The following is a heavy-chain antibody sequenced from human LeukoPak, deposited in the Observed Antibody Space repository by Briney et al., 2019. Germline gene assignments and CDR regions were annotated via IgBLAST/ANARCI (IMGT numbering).Heavy chain of an antibody. D-gene: IGHD5-24*01. CDR1: GGTFSSYA. CDR2: IIPILGIA. Sequence: GASVKVYCKASGGTFSSYAISWVRQAPGQGLEWMGRIIPILGIANYAQKFQGRVTITADKSTSTAYMELSSLRSEDTAVYYCARDRMRWLRKLDAFDIWGQGTMVTVSS. J-gene: IGHJ3*02. CDR3: ARDRMRWLRKLDAFDI. V-gene: IGHV1-69*04.